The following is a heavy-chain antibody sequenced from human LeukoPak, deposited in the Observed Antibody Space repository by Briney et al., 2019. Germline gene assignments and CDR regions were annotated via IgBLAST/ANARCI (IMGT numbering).Heavy chain of an antibody. D-gene: IGHD2-15*01. CDR1: GGSISSYY. CDR2: IYYSGST. J-gene: IGHJ4*02. CDR3: ARGSVVAAVNFDY. V-gene: IGHV4-59*01. Sequence: EPSETLSLTCTVSGGSISSYYWSWIRQPPGKGLEWIGYIYYSGSTNYNPSLKSRVTISVDTSKNQFSLKLCSVTAADTAVYYCARGSVVAAVNFDYWGQGTLVTVSS.